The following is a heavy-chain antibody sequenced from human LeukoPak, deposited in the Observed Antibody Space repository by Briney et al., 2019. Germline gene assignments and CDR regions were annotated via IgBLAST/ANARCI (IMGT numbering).Heavy chain of an antibody. Sequence: SETLSLTCTVSGGSISSSSYYWGWIRQPPGKGLEWIGSIYYSGSTYYNPSLKSRVTISVDTSKNQFSLKLSSVTAADTAVYYCASSGYDGQKNQKDNWFDPWGQGTLVTVSS. CDR1: GGSISSSSYY. J-gene: IGHJ5*02. V-gene: IGHV4-39*07. D-gene: IGHD5-12*01. CDR2: IYYSGST. CDR3: ASSGYDGQKNQKDNWFDP.